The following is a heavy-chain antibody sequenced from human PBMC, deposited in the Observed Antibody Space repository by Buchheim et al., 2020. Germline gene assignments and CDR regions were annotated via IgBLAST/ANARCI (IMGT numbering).Heavy chain of an antibody. J-gene: IGHJ6*02. CDR3: TTGAAVAGASWYYYYGMDV. Sequence: EVQLVESGGGLVQPGGSLRLSCAASGFTFSSYWMHWVRQAPGKGLVWVSRIKSDGSSTSYVDSVKGRFTISRDNAKNTLYLQMNSLKTEDTAVYYCTTGAAVAGASWYYYYGMDVWGQGTT. V-gene: IGHV3-74*01. CDR2: IKSDGSST. CDR1: GFTFSSYW. D-gene: IGHD6-19*01.